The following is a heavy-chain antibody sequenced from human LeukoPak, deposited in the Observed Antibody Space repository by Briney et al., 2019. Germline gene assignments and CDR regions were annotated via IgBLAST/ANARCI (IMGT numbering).Heavy chain of an antibody. CDR1: GGSISSHY. CDR3: ARVGYYNWFDP. D-gene: IGHD1-1*01. J-gene: IGHJ5*02. CDR2: IYYSGST. Sequence: SETLSLTCTVSGGSISSHYWSWIRQPPGKGLEWIGYIYYSGSTNYNPSLKSRVTISVDTSKNQFSLKLSSVTAADTAVYYCARVGYYNWFDPWGQGTLVTVSS. V-gene: IGHV4-59*11.